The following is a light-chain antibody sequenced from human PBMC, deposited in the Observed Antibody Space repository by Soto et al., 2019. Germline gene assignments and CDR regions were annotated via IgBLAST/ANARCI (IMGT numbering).Light chain of an antibody. Sequence: EVVMTQSPATLSVSLGERVTLSCRASQGLGTSLAWYRHKPGQAPRLLIHGASTRATGVPARFSGSGSGTEFTLTISSLQSEDFAVYYCQQYNYWPPLTFGGGTRVEVK. V-gene: IGKV3-15*01. CDR2: GAS. J-gene: IGKJ4*01. CDR1: QGLGTS. CDR3: QQYNYWPPLT.